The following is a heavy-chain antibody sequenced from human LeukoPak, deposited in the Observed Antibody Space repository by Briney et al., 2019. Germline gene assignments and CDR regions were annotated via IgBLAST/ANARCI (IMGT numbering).Heavy chain of an antibody. CDR2: ISNNGGST. D-gene: IGHD3-10*02. CDR3: AELGITMIGGV. J-gene: IGHJ6*04. V-gene: IGHV3-64*01. Sequence: GGSLRLSCAASGFTFSSYAMHWVRQAPGKGLEYVSGISNNGGSTHYANSVKGRFTISRDNSKSTLYLQMGSLRAGDMAVYYCAELGITMIGGVWGKGTTVTISS. CDR1: GFTFSSYA.